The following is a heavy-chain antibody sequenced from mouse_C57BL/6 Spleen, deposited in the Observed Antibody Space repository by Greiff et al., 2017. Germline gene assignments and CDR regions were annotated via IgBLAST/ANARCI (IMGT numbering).Heavy chain of an antibody. Sequence: VKLVESGGGLVKPGGSLKLSCAASGFTFSSYAMSWVRQTPEKRLEWVATISDGGSYTYYPDNVKGRFTISRDNAKNNLYLQMSHLKSEDTAMYYCARGENWFAYWGQGTLVTVSA. CDR1: GFTFSSYA. CDR3: ARGENWFAY. J-gene: IGHJ3*01. V-gene: IGHV5-4*03. CDR2: ISDGGSYT.